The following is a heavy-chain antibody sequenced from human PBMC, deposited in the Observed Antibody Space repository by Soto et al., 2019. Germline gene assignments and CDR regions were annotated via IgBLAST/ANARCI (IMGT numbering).Heavy chain of an antibody. J-gene: IGHJ6*02. Sequence: GASVKVSCKASGGTFSSYAISWVRQAPGQGLEWMGGIIPIFGTANYAQKFQGRVTITADESTSTAYMELSSLRSEDTAVYYCAGRPTAADAYGMDVWGQGTTVTVSS. CDR2: IIPIFGTA. V-gene: IGHV1-69*13. CDR3: AGRPTAADAYGMDV. CDR1: GGTFSSYA. D-gene: IGHD6-13*01.